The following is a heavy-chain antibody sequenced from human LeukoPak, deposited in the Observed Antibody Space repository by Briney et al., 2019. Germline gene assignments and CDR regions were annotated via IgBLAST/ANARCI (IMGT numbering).Heavy chain of an antibody. V-gene: IGHV5-51*01. CDR1: GYSFTSYW. CDR3: ATRYYYDSSGYWHY. J-gene: IGHJ4*02. D-gene: IGHD3-22*01. CDR2: FYPGDSYT. Sequence: GESLKISCKGSGYSFTSYWIGWVRQMPGKGLEWMGFFYPGDSYTRYSPSFQGQVTISADKSISTAYLQWSSLKASDTAMYYCATRYYYDSSGYWHYWGQGTLVTVSS.